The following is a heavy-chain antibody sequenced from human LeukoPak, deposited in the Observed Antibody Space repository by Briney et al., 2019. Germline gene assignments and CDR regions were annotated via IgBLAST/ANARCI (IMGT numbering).Heavy chain of an antibody. V-gene: IGHV3-23*01. CDR3: AKSSTYSSGLYFDY. J-gene: IGHJ4*02. Sequence: GGSLRLSCAASGFTVSSNYMSWVRQAPGKGLEWVSAISGSGGSTYYADSVKGRFTISRDNSKNTLYLQMNSLRAEDTAVYYCAKSSTYSSGLYFDYWGQGTLVTVSS. D-gene: IGHD6-19*01. CDR2: ISGSGGST. CDR1: GFTVSSNY.